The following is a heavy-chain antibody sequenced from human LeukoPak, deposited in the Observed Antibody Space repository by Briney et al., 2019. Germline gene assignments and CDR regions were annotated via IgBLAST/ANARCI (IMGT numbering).Heavy chain of an antibody. D-gene: IGHD3-22*01. CDR3: ARWGPMIVVVIPYWYFDL. CDR2: IYTSGST. CDR1: GGSISSGSYY. V-gene: IGHV4-61*02. J-gene: IGHJ2*01. Sequence: SETLSLTCTVSGGSISSGSYYWSWIRQPAGKGLEWIGRIYTSGSTNYNPSLKSRVTISVDTSKNQFSLKLSSVTAADTAVYYCARWGPMIVVVIPYWYFDLWGRGTLVTVSS.